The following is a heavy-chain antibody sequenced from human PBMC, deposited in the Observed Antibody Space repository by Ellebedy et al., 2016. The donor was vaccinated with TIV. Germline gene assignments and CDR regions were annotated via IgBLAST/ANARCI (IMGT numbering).Heavy chain of an antibody. CDR1: GFTFSTYE. Sequence: GESLKISCAGSGFTFSTYEMNWARQAPGKGLEWVSYISSSGNTIYYADSVKGRFTISRDNAKNSLYLQMNSLRAEDTALYYCARQPDTSGWLSLDYWGQGILVTVSS. V-gene: IGHV3-48*03. CDR2: ISSSGNTI. CDR3: ARQPDTSGWLSLDY. J-gene: IGHJ4*02. D-gene: IGHD6-19*01.